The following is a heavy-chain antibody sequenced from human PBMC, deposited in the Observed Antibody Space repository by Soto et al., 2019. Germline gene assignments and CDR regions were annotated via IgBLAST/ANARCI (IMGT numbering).Heavy chain of an antibody. V-gene: IGHV1-18*01. CDR2: ISPYDDST. D-gene: IGHD3-22*01. J-gene: IGHJ4*02. Sequence: VPAKVSCKASGYTFNRYDLAWARQAPGQRLEWMGWISPYDDSTIYAQKLQGRVTMTADTSTRIVNLTLRSLKSDDTAVYYCARGRSRGGSGYDYRRLDYWGQGTLVTVSS. CDR3: ARGRSRGGSGYDYRRLDY. CDR1: GYTFNRYD.